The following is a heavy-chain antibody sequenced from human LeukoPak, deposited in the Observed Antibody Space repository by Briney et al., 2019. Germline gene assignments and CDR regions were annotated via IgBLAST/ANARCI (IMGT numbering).Heavy chain of an antibody. CDR1: GYTFTGYY. D-gene: IGHD5-24*01. Sequence: ASVKVSCKASGYTFTGYYMHWVRQAPGQGLEWMGWINPNSGGTNYAQKFQGRVTITTDESTSTAYMELSSLRSEDTAVYYCARGATIYYYYMDVWGKGTTVTVSS. V-gene: IGHV1-2*02. CDR2: INPNSGGT. CDR3: ARGATIYYYYMDV. J-gene: IGHJ6*03.